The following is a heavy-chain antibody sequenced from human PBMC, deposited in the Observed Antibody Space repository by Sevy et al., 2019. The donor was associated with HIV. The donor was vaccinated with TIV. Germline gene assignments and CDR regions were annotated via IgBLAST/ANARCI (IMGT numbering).Heavy chain of an antibody. D-gene: IGHD6-19*01. CDR1: GFTFSSYS. Sequence: GGSLRLSCAASGFTFSSYSMNWVRQAPGKGLEWVSYISSSSSTIYYADSVKGRFTISRDNAKNSLYLQMNSLRDEDTAVYYCARDRSIAVVTHKANYFDYWGQGTLVTVSS. J-gene: IGHJ4*02. CDR2: ISSSSSTI. V-gene: IGHV3-48*02. CDR3: ARDRSIAVVTHKANYFDY.